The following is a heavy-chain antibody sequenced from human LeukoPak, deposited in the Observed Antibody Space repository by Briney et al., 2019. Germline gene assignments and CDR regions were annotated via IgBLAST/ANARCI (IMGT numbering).Heavy chain of an antibody. J-gene: IGHJ5*02. CDR2: IYHSGST. CDR3: ARATYYYDSSGYYHNKNWFDP. D-gene: IGHD3-22*01. CDR1: GYSISSGYY. V-gene: IGHV4-38-2*02. Sequence: SETLSLTCTVSGYSISSGYYWAWIRQPPGKGLEWIGSIYHSGSTYYNPSLKSRVTISVDTSKNQFSLKLSSVTAADTAVYYCARATYYYDSSGYYHNKNWFDPWGQGTLVTVSS.